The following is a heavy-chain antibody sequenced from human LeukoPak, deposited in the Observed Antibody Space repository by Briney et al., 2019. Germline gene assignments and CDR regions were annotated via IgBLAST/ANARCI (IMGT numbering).Heavy chain of an antibody. V-gene: IGHV3-11*01. D-gene: IGHD4-17*01. CDR2: ISSSGSTI. J-gene: IGHJ6*02. CDR1: GFTFSDYY. Sequence: GGSLRLSCAASGFTFSDYYMSWIRQAPGKGLEWVSYISSSGSTIYYADSVKGRFTISRDNAKNSLYLQMNSLRAEDTAVYYRASSTVTTVYYYYGMDVWGQGTTVTVS. CDR3: ASSTVTTVYYYYGMDV.